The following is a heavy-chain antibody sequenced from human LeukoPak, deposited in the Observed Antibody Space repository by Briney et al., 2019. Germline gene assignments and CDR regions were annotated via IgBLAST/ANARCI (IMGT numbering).Heavy chain of an antibody. CDR3: ARAGRPHYDILTGYPYYFDY. Sequence: ASVKVSCKASGYTFTSYDINWVRQATRQGLEWMGWMNPNSGNTGYAQKFQGRVTITRNTSISTAYMELSSLRSEDTAVYYCARAGRPHYDILTGYPYYFDYWGQGTLVTVSS. CDR1: GYTFTSYD. J-gene: IGHJ4*02. V-gene: IGHV1-8*01. D-gene: IGHD3-9*01. CDR2: MNPNSGNT.